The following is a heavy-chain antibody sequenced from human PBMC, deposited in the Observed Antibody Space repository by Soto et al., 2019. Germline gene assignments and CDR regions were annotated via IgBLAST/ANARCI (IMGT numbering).Heavy chain of an antibody. Sequence: QVQLVQSGGEVREPGASVKVSCKASGYSFLYYAISWVRQAPGQGLEWLGWISPYNANTKYGERVQGRVTITTDTATSTAYLEQRSLTSVDTAVYYCAVGGSDTSKGRLGWGQGTLVTVSS. CDR2: ISPYNANT. V-gene: IGHV1-18*01. CDR3: AVGGSDTSKGRLG. J-gene: IGHJ4*02. D-gene: IGHD3-16*01. CDR1: GYSFLYYA.